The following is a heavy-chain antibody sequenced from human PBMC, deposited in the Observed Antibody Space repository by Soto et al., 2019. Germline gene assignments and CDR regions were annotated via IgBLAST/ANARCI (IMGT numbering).Heavy chain of an antibody. V-gene: IGHV3-48*03. CDR2: ISSSGSTI. D-gene: IGHD1-26*01. Sequence: EVQLVESGGGLVQPGGSLRLSCAASGFTFSSYEMNWVRQAPGKGLEWVSYISSSGSTIYYADSVKGRFTISRDNAKNSLYLRMNSLRAEDTAVYYCARDRGDSGSYPNWFDPWGQGTLVTVSS. CDR3: ARDRGDSGSYPNWFDP. CDR1: GFTFSSYE. J-gene: IGHJ5*02.